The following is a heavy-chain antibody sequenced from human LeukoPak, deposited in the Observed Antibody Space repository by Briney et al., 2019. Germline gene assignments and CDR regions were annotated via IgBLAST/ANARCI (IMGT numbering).Heavy chain of an antibody. CDR2: IWYDGSNK. CDR1: GFTFSSYG. J-gene: IGHJ4*02. D-gene: IGHD6-13*01. Sequence: PGGSLRLSCAASGFTFSSYGMLWVRQAPGKGLEWVAVIWYDGSNKYYADSVKGRFTISRDNSKNTLYLQMNSLRAEDTAVYYCARGDSSSWFMVPTDYWGQGTLVTVSS. CDR3: ARGDSSSWFMVPTDY. V-gene: IGHV3-33*01.